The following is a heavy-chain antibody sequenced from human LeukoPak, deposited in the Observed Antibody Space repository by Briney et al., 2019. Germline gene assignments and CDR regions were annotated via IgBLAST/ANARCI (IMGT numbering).Heavy chain of an antibody. CDR3: ARDGGLLFLPTRYCSGGSCYAPFDY. V-gene: IGHV3-7*01. CDR1: GFTFSSYW. D-gene: IGHD2-15*01. Sequence: PGGSLRLSCAASGFTFSSYWMHWVRQAPGKGLEWVANMKPDGSDKYYVDSVKGRFTISRDNAKNSLYLQMNSLRAEDTAVYYCARDGGLLFLPTRYCSGGSCYAPFDYWGQGTLVTVSS. CDR2: MKPDGSDK. J-gene: IGHJ4*02.